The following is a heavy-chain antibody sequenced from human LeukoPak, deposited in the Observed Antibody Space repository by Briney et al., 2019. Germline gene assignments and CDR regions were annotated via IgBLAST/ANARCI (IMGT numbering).Heavy chain of an antibody. D-gene: IGHD2-15*01. CDR3: ASDRFGYCSGGTCYYPMYYFDF. CDR2: ISYDGNNK. V-gene: IGHV3-30-3*01. J-gene: IGHJ4*02. CDR1: GFTLS. Sequence: GGSLRLSCAASGFTLSMHWVRQAPGKGLEWVAIISYDGNNKYYADSVKGRFTISRDNSKNTLYLQMSSLRAEDTALYYCASDRFGYCSGGTCYYPMYYFDFWGQGTLVTVSS.